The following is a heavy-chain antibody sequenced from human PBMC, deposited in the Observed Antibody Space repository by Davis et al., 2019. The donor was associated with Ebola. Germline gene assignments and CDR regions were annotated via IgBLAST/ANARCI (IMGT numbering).Heavy chain of an antibody. CDR3: AGRRYGDYPYYGMDV. D-gene: IGHD4-17*01. Sequence: PSETLSLTCDVYGGSFSGYYWSWIRQAPGKGLEWIGRINHSGSTDYNPSLKSRVTISIDTSKSQFSLKLTSVTAADTAVFYCAGRRYGDYPYYGMDVWGQGTTVTVSS. CDR1: GGSFSGYY. CDR2: INHSGST. J-gene: IGHJ6*02. V-gene: IGHV4-34*01.